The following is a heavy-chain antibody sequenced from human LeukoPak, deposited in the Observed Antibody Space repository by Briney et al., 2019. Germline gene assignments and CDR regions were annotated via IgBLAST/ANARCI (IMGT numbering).Heavy chain of an antibody. CDR3: ARGRGIRFLESRWYYFDY. CDR2: IYDSGST. V-gene: IGHV4-59*12. J-gene: IGHJ4*02. Sequence: SETLSLTCTVSGGSINSYYWSWIRQPPGKGLEWIGYIYDSGSTNYNPSLKSRVTISVDTSKNQFSLKLSSVTAADTAVYYCARGRGIRFLESRWYYFDYWGQGTLVTVSS. D-gene: IGHD3-3*01. CDR1: GGSINSYY.